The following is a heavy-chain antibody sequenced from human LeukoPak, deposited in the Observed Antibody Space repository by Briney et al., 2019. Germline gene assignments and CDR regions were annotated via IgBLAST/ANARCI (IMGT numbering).Heavy chain of an antibody. D-gene: IGHD5-24*01. Sequence: SETLSLTCAVYGGSFSGYYWSWIRQPPGKGLEWIGEINHSGSTNYNPSLKSRVTISLDTSKNQFALKLSSVTAADTAVYYCARRSSKRFNWYFDLWGRGTLVTVSS. J-gene: IGHJ2*01. CDR2: INHSGST. V-gene: IGHV4-34*01. CDR3: ARRSSKRFNWYFDL. CDR1: GGSFSGYY.